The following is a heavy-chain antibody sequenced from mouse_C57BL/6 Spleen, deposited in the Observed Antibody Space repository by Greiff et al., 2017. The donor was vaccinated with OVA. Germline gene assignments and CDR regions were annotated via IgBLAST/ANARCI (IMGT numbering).Heavy chain of an antibody. D-gene: IGHD2-3*01. V-gene: IGHV5-16*01. CDR2: INYDGSST. CDR1: GFTFSDYY. CDR3: AREGGLLRYFDV. Sequence: EVKLMESEGGLVQPGSSMKLSCTASGFTFSDYYMAWVRQVPEKGLEWVANINYDGSSTYYLDSLKSRFIISRDNAKNLLYLQMSSLKSEDTATYYCAREGGLLRYFDVWGTGTTVTVSS. J-gene: IGHJ1*03.